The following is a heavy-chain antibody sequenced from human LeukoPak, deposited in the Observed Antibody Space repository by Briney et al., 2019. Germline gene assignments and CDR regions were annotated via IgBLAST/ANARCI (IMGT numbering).Heavy chain of an antibody. Sequence: ASVKVSCKASGYTFTSYGISWVRQAPGQGLKWMGWISAYNGNTNYAQKLQGRVTMTTDTSTSTAYMELRSLGSDDTAVYYCARATYYYDSSGYYDWGQGTLVTVSS. J-gene: IGHJ4*02. V-gene: IGHV1-18*01. D-gene: IGHD3-22*01. CDR1: GYTFTSYG. CDR2: ISAYNGNT. CDR3: ARATYYYDSSGYYD.